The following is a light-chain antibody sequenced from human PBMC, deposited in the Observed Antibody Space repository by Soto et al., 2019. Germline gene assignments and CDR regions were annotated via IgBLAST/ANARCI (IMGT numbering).Light chain of an antibody. V-gene: IGLV2-14*01. Sequence: QSVLTQPASVSGPPGQSITISCTGTSSDVGAYNYVSWYQQHPGKAPKLMIYEVSNRPSGVSNRFSGSKSGNTASLTISGLQAEDEADYYCSSYISGSTLVFGTGTKV. CDR3: SSYISGSTLV. CDR1: SSDVGAYNY. CDR2: EVS. J-gene: IGLJ1*01.